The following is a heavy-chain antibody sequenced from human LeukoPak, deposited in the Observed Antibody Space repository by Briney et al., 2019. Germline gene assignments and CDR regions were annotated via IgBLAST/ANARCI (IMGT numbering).Heavy chain of an antibody. CDR3: ARDLSITIFGVVTLYYFDY. Sequence: ASVKVSCKASGYTFTGYYMHWVRQAPGQGLEWMGWINPNSGGTNYAQKFQGRVTMTRDTSISTAYMELSRLRSGDTAVYYCARDLSITIFGVVTLYYFDYWGQGTLVTVSS. CDR2: INPNSGGT. V-gene: IGHV1-2*02. J-gene: IGHJ4*02. CDR1: GYTFTGYY. D-gene: IGHD3-3*01.